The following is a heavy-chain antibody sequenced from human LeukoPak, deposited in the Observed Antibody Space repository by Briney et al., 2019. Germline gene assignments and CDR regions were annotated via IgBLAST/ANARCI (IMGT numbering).Heavy chain of an antibody. Sequence: TSETLSLTCTVSGGSISSFYWSWIRQPPGKGLEWIGYISYSGNTNYNPSLESRVTISLDIFKNQFSLKLTSVTAADTAVYYCARAGYHYDSSGYSPFDYWGQGTLVTVSS. V-gene: IGHV4-59*01. J-gene: IGHJ4*02. CDR3: ARAGYHYDSSGYSPFDY. D-gene: IGHD3-22*01. CDR2: ISYSGNT. CDR1: GGSISSFY.